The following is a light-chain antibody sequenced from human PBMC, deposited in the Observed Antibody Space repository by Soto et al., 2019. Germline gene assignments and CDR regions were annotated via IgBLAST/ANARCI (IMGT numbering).Light chain of an antibody. CDR1: QSVSSK. Sequence: EILLTQSPATLSVPPGERATLSCRASQSVSSKLAWYQQKPGQSPRLLIHGASTRATGIPARFGGSGSGTEFTLTISSLQSEDFAVYYCQQYNNWPLTFGGGTKVDIK. CDR3: QQYNNWPLT. J-gene: IGKJ4*01. V-gene: IGKV3-15*01. CDR2: GAS.